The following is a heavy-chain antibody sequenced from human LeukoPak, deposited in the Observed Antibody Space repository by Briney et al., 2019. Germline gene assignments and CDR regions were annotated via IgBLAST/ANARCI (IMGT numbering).Heavy chain of an antibody. CDR1: GFTFSTYA. CDR3: ARDRPTGASRVFVVQ. J-gene: IGHJ4*02. CDR2: MSSGSSYI. D-gene: IGHD2-21*01. Sequence: GGSLRLSCTASGFTFSTYAMTWVRQAPGKGLEWISSMSSGSSYIYYADSVRGRFTISRDNAKNSLYLEMNNLRGEDTAIYYCARDRPTGASRVFVVQWGQGTPVTVSS. V-gene: IGHV3-21*06.